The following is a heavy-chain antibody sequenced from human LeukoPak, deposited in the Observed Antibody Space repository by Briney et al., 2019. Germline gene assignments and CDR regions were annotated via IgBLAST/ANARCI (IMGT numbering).Heavy chain of an antibody. CDR1: GGSISSGSYF. D-gene: IGHD3-22*01. J-gene: IGHJ4*02. CDR3: TRRQYDTTGYYHIDY. Sequence: SETLSLTCSVSGGSISSGSYFWGWIRQPPGKGLKWIANIYYSGTTQYNPSLKSRVTISADTSRNQFSLKLSSVTAADTAMYYCTRRQYDTTGYYHIDYWGQGSLVTVSS. CDR2: IYYSGTT. V-gene: IGHV4-39*01.